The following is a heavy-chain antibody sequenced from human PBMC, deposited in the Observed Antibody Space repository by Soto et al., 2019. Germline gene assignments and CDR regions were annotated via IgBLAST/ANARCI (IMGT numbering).Heavy chain of an antibody. J-gene: IGHJ4*02. D-gene: IGHD2-15*01. CDR2: IYYSGST. Sequence: ETLSLTCTVSGDSISRYYWSWIRQPPGKGLEWIGYIYYSGSTNYNPSLKSRVTISLDTSKSQFSLKLSSVTAADTAVYYCARYGSGECNRGSCYSPFDYWGQGTLVTVSS. V-gene: IGHV4-59*08. CDR1: GDSISRYY. CDR3: ARYGSGECNRGSCYSPFDY.